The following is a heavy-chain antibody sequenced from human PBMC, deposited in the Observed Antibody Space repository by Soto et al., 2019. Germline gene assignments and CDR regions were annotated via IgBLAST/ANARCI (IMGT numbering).Heavy chain of an antibody. V-gene: IGHV3-21*01. CDR3: ARAQRSIFGVVIRPYYYGMGV. CDR2: ISSSRSYI. CDR1: GFTFSSYS. J-gene: IGHJ6*02. Sequence: GGSLRPSCAASGFTFSSYSMNWVSQAPGKGLEWVSSISSSRSYIYYADSEKGRFTISRDNAKNSLYLQMNSLRAEDTAVYYCARAQRSIFGVVIRPYYYGMGVGGQGTTVTGSS. D-gene: IGHD3-3*01.